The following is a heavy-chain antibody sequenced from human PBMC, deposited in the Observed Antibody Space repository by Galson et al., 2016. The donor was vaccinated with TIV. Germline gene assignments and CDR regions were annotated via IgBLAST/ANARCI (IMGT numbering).Heavy chain of an antibody. Sequence: SLRLSCAASGFTFSTYGMHWVRQAPGKGLEWISYISPSGTIYYADSVKGRFTISRDNAKNSLFLQMNSLRAEDTAVYFCARVATFVDAFDLWGQGTVVTVS. J-gene: IGHJ3*01. V-gene: IGHV3-48*03. CDR1: GFTFSTYG. D-gene: IGHD5-12*01. CDR3: ARVATFVDAFDL. CDR2: ISPSGTI.